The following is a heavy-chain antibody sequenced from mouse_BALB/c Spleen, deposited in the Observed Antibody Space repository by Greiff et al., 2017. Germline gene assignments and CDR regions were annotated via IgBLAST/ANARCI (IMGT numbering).Heavy chain of an antibody. Sequence: EVKLQQSGPGLVKPSQSLSLTCSVTGYSITSGYYWNWIRQFPGNKLEWMGYISYDGSNNYNPSLKNRISITRDTSKNQFFLKLNSVTTEDTATYYCARRWLLRAMDYWGQGTSVTVSS. CDR2: ISYDGSN. V-gene: IGHV3-6*02. D-gene: IGHD2-3*01. J-gene: IGHJ4*01. CDR1: GYSITSGYY. CDR3: ARRWLLRAMDY.